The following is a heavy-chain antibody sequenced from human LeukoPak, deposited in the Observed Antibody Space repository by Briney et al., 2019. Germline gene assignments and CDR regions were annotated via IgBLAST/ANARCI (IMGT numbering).Heavy chain of an antibody. CDR2: IYYSGST. CDR3: ARLRPDYDILTGFPMDV. J-gene: IGHJ6*02. Sequence: SETLSLTCSVSGGSISSYSWSWIRQPPGKGLGWIGFIYYSGSTNYNPSLKRRVTQSVDTSKNQFSLKLSSVTAVDTAVYYCARLRPDYDILTGFPMDVWGPGTTVTVSS. V-gene: IGHV4-59*01. D-gene: IGHD3-9*01. CDR1: GGSISSYS.